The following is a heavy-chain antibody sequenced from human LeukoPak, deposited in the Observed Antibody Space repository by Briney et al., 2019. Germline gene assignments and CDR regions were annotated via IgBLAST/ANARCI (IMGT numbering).Heavy chain of an antibody. D-gene: IGHD2-15*01. V-gene: IGHV1-18*01. CDR3: ARERLGYCNGAYCPFDT. Sequence: ASVKVSCKTSGYTFTNYGFSWVRQAPGQGLEWMGWISGGYINDTNYAQKVQDRVTMTTDASTRTTYMELRNLRSDDTAVYYCARERLGYCNGAYCPFDTWGQGTLVTVSS. CDR1: GYTFTNYG. CDR2: ISGGYINDT. J-gene: IGHJ4*02.